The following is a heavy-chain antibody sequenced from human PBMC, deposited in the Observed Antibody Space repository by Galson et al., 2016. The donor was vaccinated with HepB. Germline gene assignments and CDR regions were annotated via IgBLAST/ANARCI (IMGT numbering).Heavy chain of an antibody. V-gene: IGHV4-39*01. CDR3: ARQSSGYSSGWEYYYYFYGVDV. D-gene: IGHD6-19*01. Sequence: SETLSLTCTVSGGSVSSNFFYWVWIRQPPGKGPEWIGSIRSSGRNYYNPSLKSRVTISVDTSKNQFSLKLSSVTAAETAVYYCARQSSGYSSGWEYYYYFYGVDVWGQGTTVTVSS. CDR2: IRSSGRN. CDR1: GGSVSSNFFY. J-gene: IGHJ6*02.